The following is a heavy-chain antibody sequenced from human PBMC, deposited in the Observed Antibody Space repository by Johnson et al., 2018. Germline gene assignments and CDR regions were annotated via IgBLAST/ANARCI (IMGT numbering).Heavy chain of an antibody. CDR2: ISYYGSNK. D-gene: IGHD3-3*01. CDR1: GFTFSSYG. CDR3: ARRITIFGVVQSGGAFDI. J-gene: IGHJ3*02. Sequence: QVQLVESGGGVVQPGRSLRLSCAASGFTFSSYGMHWVRQAPGKGLEWVAVISYYGSNKYYADSVKGRFTISRDNSKHTLYLKMNSLRAEDTAVYYCARRITIFGVVQSGGAFDIWGQGTMVTVSS. V-gene: IGHV3-30*03.